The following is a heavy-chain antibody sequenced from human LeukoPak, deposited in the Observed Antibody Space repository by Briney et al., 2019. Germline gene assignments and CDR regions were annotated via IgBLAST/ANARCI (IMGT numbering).Heavy chain of an antibody. CDR2: ISAYNGNT. J-gene: IGHJ4*02. Sequence: ASVKVSCKASGYTFTSYGISWVRQAPGQGLEWMGWISAYNGNTNYAQKLQGRVTMTTDTSTSTAYMEPRSLRSDDTAVYYCARDPSVYYYDSSGYHWGQGTLVTVSS. CDR3: ARDPSVYYYDSSGYH. CDR1: GYTFTSYG. V-gene: IGHV1-18*01. D-gene: IGHD3-22*01.